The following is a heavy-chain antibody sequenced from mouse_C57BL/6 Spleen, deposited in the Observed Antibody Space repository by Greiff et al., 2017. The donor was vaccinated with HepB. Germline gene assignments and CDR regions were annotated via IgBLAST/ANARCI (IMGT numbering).Heavy chain of an antibody. V-gene: IGHV1-74*01. Sequence: QVQLQQPGAELVKPGASVKVSCKASGYTFTSYWMHWVKQRPGQGLEWIGRIHPSDSDTNYNQKFKGKATFTVDKSSSTAYMQLSSLTSEDSAVYYCATFYYGNPFGYWGQGTTLTVSS. J-gene: IGHJ2*01. CDR1: GYTFTSYW. CDR3: ATFYYGNPFGY. D-gene: IGHD2-1*01. CDR2: IHPSDSDT.